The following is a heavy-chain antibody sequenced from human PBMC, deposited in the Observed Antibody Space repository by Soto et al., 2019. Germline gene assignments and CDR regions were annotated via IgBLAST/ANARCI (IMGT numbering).Heavy chain of an antibody. CDR2: ISASGGST. V-gene: IGHV3-23*01. CDR1: GFTFSSYA. CDR3: AEYDDYYGMDV. J-gene: IGHJ6*02. Sequence: GAYPGLPTAASGFTFSSYAISWVRQAPGKGLEWISAISASGGSTYYADSVKGRFTISRDTSTTTLNLHMNTQGAEDMAVYDPAEYDDYYGMDVWGQGTTVTVSS.